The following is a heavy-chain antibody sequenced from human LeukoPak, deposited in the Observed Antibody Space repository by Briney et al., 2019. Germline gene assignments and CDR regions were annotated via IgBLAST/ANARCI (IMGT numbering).Heavy chain of an antibody. Sequence: GGSLRLSCAASGFTFSSYAMPWVRQAPGKGLEWVAVISYDGSNKYYADSVKGRFTISRDNSKNTLYLQMNSLRAEDTAVYYCARPPTVVTPVDYWGQGTLVTVSS. V-gene: IGHV3-30*01. CDR1: GFTFSSYA. D-gene: IGHD4-23*01. CDR2: ISYDGSNK. CDR3: ARPPTVVTPVDY. J-gene: IGHJ4*02.